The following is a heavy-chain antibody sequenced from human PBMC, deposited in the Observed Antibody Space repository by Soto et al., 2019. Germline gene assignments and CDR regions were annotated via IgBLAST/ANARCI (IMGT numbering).Heavy chain of an antibody. CDR3: ATKGRWYVGYYYYGMDV. D-gene: IGHD6-13*01. V-gene: IGHV1-24*01. J-gene: IGHJ6*02. CDR2: FDPEDGET. Sequence: QVQLVQSGAEVKKPGASVKVSCKVSGYTLTELSMHWVRQAPGKGLGWRGGFDPEDGETIYAQKFQGRVTMTEDTSTDTAYMELSSLRSEDTAMYYCATKGRWYVGYYYYGMDVWGQGTTVTVSS. CDR1: GYTLTELS.